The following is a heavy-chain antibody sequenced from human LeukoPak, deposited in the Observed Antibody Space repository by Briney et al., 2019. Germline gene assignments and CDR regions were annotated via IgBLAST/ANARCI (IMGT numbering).Heavy chain of an antibody. CDR2: IYPGDSDI. CDR3: AGSGLRRYTGFDEEFDF. D-gene: IGHD3-16*02. CDR1: GYNFSRRW. J-gene: IGHJ4*02. Sequence: GESLQISCKGSGYNFSRRWIGWVRPMPGEGLEWMGIIYPGDSDIRYSPSFQGQVTISADMSISTVYLQWSSLKASDTAMYCCAGSGLRRYTGFDEEFDFWGQGTLVTVSS. V-gene: IGHV5-51*01.